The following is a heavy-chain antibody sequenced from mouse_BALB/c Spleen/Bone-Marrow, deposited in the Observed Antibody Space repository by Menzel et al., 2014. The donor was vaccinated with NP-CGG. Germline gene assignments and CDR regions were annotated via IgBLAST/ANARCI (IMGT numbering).Heavy chain of an antibody. CDR3: ARLGGYGPYFDY. J-gene: IGHJ2*01. D-gene: IGHD1-1*02. CDR1: GDSIXSGY. V-gene: IGHV3-8*02. CDR2: ISYSGST. Sequence: EVKLVESGPSLVKPSQTLSLPCSVTGDSIXSGYWNWIRKFPGNKLEYMGCISYSGSTYFNPSLKSRISITRDTSKNXYYLQLNSVTTENTATYYCARLGGYGPYFDYWGQGTTLTVSS.